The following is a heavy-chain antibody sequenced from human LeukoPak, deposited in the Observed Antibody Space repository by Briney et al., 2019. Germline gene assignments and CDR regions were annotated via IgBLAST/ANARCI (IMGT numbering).Heavy chain of an antibody. CDR1: GGSISSSSYY. J-gene: IGHJ5*02. V-gene: IGHV4-39*01. D-gene: IGHD2-2*01. Sequence: SETLSLTCTVSGGSISSSSYYWGWIRQPPGKGLEWIGSIYYSGSTYYNPSLKSRVTISVDTSKNQFCLKLSSVTAADTAVYYCARHLFVVVPAAIRGGWFDPWGQGTLVTVSS. CDR2: IYYSGST. CDR3: ARHLFVVVPAAIRGGWFDP.